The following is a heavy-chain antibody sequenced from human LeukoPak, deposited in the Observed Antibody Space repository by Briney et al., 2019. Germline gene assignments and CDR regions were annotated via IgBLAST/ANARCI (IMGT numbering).Heavy chain of an antibody. CDR3: AGGGGNYHSYYFDY. J-gene: IGHJ4*02. V-gene: IGHV4-59*02. Sequence: SETLSLTCTVSGGSVSPYYWSWIRQSPGKGLEWIGYIYYSGSTNYNPSLKSRVTISVDTSKNQFSLKLSSVTAADTAVYYCAGGGGNYHSYYFDYWGQGSLVTVSS. D-gene: IGHD4/OR15-4a*01. CDR1: GGSVSPYY. CDR2: IYYSGST.